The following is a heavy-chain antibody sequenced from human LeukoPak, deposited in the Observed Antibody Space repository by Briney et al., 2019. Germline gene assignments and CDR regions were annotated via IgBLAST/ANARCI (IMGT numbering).Heavy chain of an antibody. CDR1: GFTFSSYI. J-gene: IGHJ4*02. V-gene: IGHV3-64*04. CDR3: ARGGMIVPVD. CDR2: ITSNGDTT. D-gene: IGHD2-2*01. Sequence: PGGSLRLSCSASGFTFSSYIMHWARQAPGKGLEYVLAITSNGDTTYYADSVKGRVTISRDNSKNTLYLQMNSLRAEDTAVYYCARGGMIVPVDWGQGTLVTVSS.